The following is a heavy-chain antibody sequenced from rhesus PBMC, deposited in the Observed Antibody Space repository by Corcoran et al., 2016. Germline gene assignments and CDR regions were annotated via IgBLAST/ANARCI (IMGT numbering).Heavy chain of an antibody. CDR1: GGSLSSVYYY. Sequence: QVQLQESGPGLVTPSETLSLTCAVSGGSLSSVYYYLSSLRHPPVKGLEWIWYITYSGRTSYNPSLKSRVTISRDTSKNQFSLKLSSVTAADTTVYYCARFRGGAVAGAYFDYWGQGVLVTVSS. CDR2: ITYSGRT. J-gene: IGHJ4*01. D-gene: IGHD6-37*01. CDR3: ARFRGGAVAGAYFDY. V-gene: IGHV4-122*02.